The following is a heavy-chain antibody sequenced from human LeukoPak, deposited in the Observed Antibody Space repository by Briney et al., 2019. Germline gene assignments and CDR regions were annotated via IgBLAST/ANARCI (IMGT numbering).Heavy chain of an antibody. CDR1: GYTFTGYY. CDR3: ARDIHSGWRTGIDY. J-gene: IGHJ4*02. CDR2: INPNSGGT. V-gene: IGHV1-2*02. D-gene: IGHD6-19*01. Sequence: GASVKVSCKASGYTFTGYYMHWVRQAPGQGLEWMGWINPNSGGTNYAQKFQGRVTMTRDMSTSTVYMELSSLRSEDTAVYYCARDIHSGWRTGIDYWGQGTLVTVSS.